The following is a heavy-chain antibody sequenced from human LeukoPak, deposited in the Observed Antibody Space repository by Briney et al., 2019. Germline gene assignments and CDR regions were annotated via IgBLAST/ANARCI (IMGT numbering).Heavy chain of an antibody. Sequence: ASVKVSCKASGYTFTGYYMHWVRQAPGEGLEWMGWINPNSGVTNYAQKLQGRVTMTTDTSISTAYIELSRLRSDDTAVYYCAKYRGYSCGTHPGIAAAGTDFWGQGTLVTVSS. CDR2: INPNSGVT. J-gene: IGHJ4*02. CDR3: AKYRGYSCGTHPGIAAAGTDF. D-gene: IGHD6-13*01. CDR1: GYTFTGYY. V-gene: IGHV1-2*02.